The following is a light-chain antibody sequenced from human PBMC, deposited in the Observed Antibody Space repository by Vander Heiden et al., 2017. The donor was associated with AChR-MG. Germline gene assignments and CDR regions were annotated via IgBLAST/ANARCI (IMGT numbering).Light chain of an antibody. V-gene: IGKV1-39*01. CDR2: AAS. CDR1: QSISSH. Sequence: DIQMTQSPSSLSASIGDRVTITCRASQSISSHLNWYQQKQKKAPKLLIYAASSMQSGVPSRFSGSGFGTDFTLTISSLQPEDFAVYSCQQRYSTPYTFGQGTKLEI. CDR3: QQRYSTPYT. J-gene: IGKJ2*01.